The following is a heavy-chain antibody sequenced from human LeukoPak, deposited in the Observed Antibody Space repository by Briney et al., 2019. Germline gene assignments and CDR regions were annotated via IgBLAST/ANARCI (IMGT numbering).Heavy chain of an antibody. CDR2: IYSGGST. J-gene: IGHJ3*02. Sequence: TGGSLRLSCAASGFTVSSNYMSWVRQAPGKGLEWVSVIYSGGSTYYADSVKGRFTISRDNSKNTLYLQMNSLRAEDTAVYYCARMTEYSSSADAFDIRGQGTMVTVSS. CDR1: GFTVSSNY. CDR3: ARMTEYSSSADAFDI. D-gene: IGHD6-6*01. V-gene: IGHV3-53*01.